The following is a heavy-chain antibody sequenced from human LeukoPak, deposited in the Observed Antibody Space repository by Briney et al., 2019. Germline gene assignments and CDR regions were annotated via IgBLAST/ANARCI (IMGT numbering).Heavy chain of an antibody. V-gene: IGHV3-74*01. Sequence: GGSLRLSCAASGFTFSSYWMHWVRQAPGKGPVWVSRINNDGSGTTYADSVKGRFTISRDDAKNTLYLQMNSLRAEDTAVYYCAKRTGVTELHFDHWGQGTLVTVSS. CDR1: GFTFSSYW. J-gene: IGHJ4*02. CDR2: INNDGSGT. D-gene: IGHD1-7*01. CDR3: AKRTGVTELHFDH.